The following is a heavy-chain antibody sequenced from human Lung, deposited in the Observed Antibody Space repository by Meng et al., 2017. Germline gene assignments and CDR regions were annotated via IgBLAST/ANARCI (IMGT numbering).Heavy chain of an antibody. CDR2: ISSDSRYI. Sequence: ELRLVESGGGLVTPVGSLRLSCAASGFTFSNYSMNWVRQVPGKGVAWVSSISSDSRYIFYADSVKGRFTISRDNAKNSLYLQMNSLSPEDTAVFYCARFETVGVATGDFWGQGTLVTVSS. J-gene: IGHJ4*02. V-gene: IGHV3-21*01. CDR3: ARFETVGVATGDF. D-gene: IGHD2-15*01. CDR1: GFTFSNYS.